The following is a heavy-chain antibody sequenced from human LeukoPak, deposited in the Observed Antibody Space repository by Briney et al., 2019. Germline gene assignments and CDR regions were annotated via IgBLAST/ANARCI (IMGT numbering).Heavy chain of an antibody. D-gene: IGHD6-13*01. Sequence: SVKVSCKASGGTFSSYAISWVRQAPGQGLEWMGRIIPILGIANYAQKFQGRVTITADKSTSTAYMELSSLRSEDTAVHYCATEIWDSSSWYLPTVNWFDPWGQGTLVTVSS. J-gene: IGHJ5*02. CDR3: ATEIWDSSSWYLPTVNWFDP. V-gene: IGHV1-69*04. CDR2: IIPILGIA. CDR1: GGTFSSYA.